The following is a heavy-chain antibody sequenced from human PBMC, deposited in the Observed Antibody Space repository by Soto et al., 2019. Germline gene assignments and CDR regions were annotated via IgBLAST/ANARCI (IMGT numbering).Heavy chain of an antibody. CDR1: GGSISSYY. J-gene: IGHJ4*02. CDR3: ARHGLSLFDSSGYYLDY. D-gene: IGHD3-22*01. V-gene: IGHV4-59*08. Sequence: SETLSLTCTVSGGSISSYYWSWIRQPPGKGLEWIGYIYYSGSTNYNPSLKSRVTISVDTSKNQFSLKLSSVTAADTAVYYCARHGLSLFDSSGYYLDYWGQGTLVTVSS. CDR2: IYYSGST.